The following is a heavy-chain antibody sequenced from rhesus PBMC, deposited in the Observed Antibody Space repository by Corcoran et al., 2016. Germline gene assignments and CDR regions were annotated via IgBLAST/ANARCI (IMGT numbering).Heavy chain of an antibody. CDR3: ARRGSGWTRDY. CDR1: GGSISSNY. CDR2: ISGSGGST. Sequence: QLQLQESGPGLVKPSETLSLTCAVSGGSISSNYWSWIRQPPGKGLEWIGRISGSGGSTAYNPSLKRRVTIAIDTSKNQFSLKLSSVTAADTAVYYCARRGSGWTRDYWGQGVLVTVSS. D-gene: IGHD6-31*01. V-gene: IGHV4-173*01. J-gene: IGHJ4*01.